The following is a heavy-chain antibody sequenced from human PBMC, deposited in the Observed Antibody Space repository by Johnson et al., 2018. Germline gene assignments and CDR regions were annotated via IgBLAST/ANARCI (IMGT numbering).Heavy chain of an antibody. V-gene: IGHV3-74*01. CDR2: IYNGGSTA. J-gene: IGHJ3*02. Sequence: VQLQESGGGLVQPGGSLRLSCAASGFTFSNQWMHWVRQAPGKGLVWVSLIYNGGSTASYADSVKGRFTISRDNAKNTLYLQMNSLIAEDTAVYYCTSQWRSAFNIWGQGTMVTVSS. CDR1: GFTFSNQW. CDR3: TSQWRSAFNI. D-gene: IGHD6-19*01.